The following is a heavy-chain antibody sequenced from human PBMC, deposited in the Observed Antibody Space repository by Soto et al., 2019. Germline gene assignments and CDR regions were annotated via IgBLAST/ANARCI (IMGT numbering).Heavy chain of an antibody. J-gene: IGHJ6*02. CDR3: ARGPPFRQYYDFWSGYSYGMDV. CDR2: IYYSGST. Sequence: KASETLSLTCTVSGGSISSGGYYWSWIRQHPGKGLEWIGYIYYSGSTYYNPSLKSRVTISVDTSKNQFSLKLSSVTAADTAVYYCARGPPFRQYYDFWSGYSYGMDVWGQGTTVTVS. D-gene: IGHD3-3*01. V-gene: IGHV4-31*03. CDR1: GGSISSGGYY.